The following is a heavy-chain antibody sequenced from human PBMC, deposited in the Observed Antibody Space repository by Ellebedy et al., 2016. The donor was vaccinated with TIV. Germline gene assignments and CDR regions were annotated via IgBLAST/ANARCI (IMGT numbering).Heavy chain of an antibody. D-gene: IGHD5-12*01. J-gene: IGHJ3*02. CDR1: GFTFSSYA. CDR3: ARDLDLWWLRPTRSAFDI. CDR2: ISSSSSTI. V-gene: IGHV3-48*02. Sequence: GESLKISXAASGFTFSSYAMHWVRQAPGKGLEWVSYISSSSSTIYYADSVKGRFTISRDNAKNSLYLQMNSLRDEDTAVYYCARDLDLWWLRPTRSAFDIWGQGTMVTVSS.